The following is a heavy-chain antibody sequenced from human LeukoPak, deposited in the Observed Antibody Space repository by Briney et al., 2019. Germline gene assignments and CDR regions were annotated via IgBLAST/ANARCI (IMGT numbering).Heavy chain of an antibody. CDR3: AKSLRYSSGLDAFDI. Sequence: GGSLRLSCAASGFTFSTYGMSWVRQAPGKGLEWVSAISGSGGSTYYADSVKGRFTISRDNSKNTLYLQMNSLRAEDTAVYYCAKSLRYSSGLDAFDIWGQGTMVTVSS. CDR1: GFTFSTYG. J-gene: IGHJ3*02. CDR2: ISGSGGST. D-gene: IGHD6-19*01. V-gene: IGHV3-23*01.